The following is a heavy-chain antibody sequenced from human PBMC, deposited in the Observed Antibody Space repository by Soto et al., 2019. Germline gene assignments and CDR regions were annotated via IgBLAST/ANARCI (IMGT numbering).Heavy chain of an antibody. Sequence: SETLSLTCSVSGRSMSSNCCSGIRTSPDTGLELLGYVFYGGTDYNPSLGGRVSMSVETSKRQFSLKLPSVTVADTAVYYCASYRGALYFESWGPGILVTVSS. J-gene: IGHJ4*02. CDR3: ASYRGALYFES. CDR2: VFYGGT. D-gene: IGHD3-16*01. CDR1: GRSMSSNC. V-gene: IGHV4-59*01.